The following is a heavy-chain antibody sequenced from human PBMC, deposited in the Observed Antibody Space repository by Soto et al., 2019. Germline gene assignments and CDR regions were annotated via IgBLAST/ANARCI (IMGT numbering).Heavy chain of an antibody. V-gene: IGHV3-11*05. CDR2: ISSSSSYT. CDR3: ARVWQQVNWFDP. Sequence: QVQLVESGGGLVKPGGSLRLSCAASGFSFSDYYMSWIRQAPGKGLEWVSYISSSSSYTNYADSVKGRFTISRDNAKNSLYLQMNSLRAEDTTVYYCARVWQQVNWFDPWGQGTLVTVSS. J-gene: IGHJ5*02. CDR1: GFSFSDYY. D-gene: IGHD6-13*01.